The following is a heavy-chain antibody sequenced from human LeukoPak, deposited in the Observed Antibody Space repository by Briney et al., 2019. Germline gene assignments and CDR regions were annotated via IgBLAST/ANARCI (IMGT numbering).Heavy chain of an antibody. J-gene: IGHJ4*02. CDR3: AQVGDYYGSGSYYNVPLYYFDY. CDR2: ISGSGGST. Sequence: GGSLRLSCAASGFTFSNYAMSWVRQAPGKGLEWVSGISGSGGSTYYADSVKGRFTISRDNSKNTLYLQMNSLRAEDTAVYYCAQVGDYYGSGSYYNVPLYYFDYWGQGTLVTVSS. CDR1: GFTFSNYA. D-gene: IGHD3-10*01. V-gene: IGHV3-23*01.